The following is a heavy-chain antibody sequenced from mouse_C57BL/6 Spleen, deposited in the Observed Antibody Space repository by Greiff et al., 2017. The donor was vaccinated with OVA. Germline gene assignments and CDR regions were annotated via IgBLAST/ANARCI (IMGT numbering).Heavy chain of an antibody. J-gene: IGHJ2*01. Sequence: QVQLQQPGAELVRPGTSVKLSCKASGYTFTSYWMHWVKQSPGQGLEWIGVIDPSDSYTNYNQKFKGKATLTVDTSSSTAYMQLSSLTSEDSAVYYCARSENYSERVFDYWGQGTTLTVSS. V-gene: IGHV1-59*01. CDR1: GYTFTSYW. CDR3: ARSENYSERVFDY. CDR2: IDPSDSYT. D-gene: IGHD2-1*01.